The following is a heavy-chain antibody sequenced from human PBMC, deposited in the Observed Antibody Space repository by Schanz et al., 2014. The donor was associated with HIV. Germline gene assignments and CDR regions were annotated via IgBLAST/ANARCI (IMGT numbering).Heavy chain of an antibody. D-gene: IGHD6-13*01. J-gene: IGHJ4*02. CDR2: ISYDGSIK. CDR3: AKVGRIYSTTWIDH. CDR1: GFTFRTHG. Sequence: QVQLVESGGGVVQPGRSLRLSCAASGFTFRTHGIHWVRQAPAKGLGGVAGISYDGSIKEYADSVKGRFAISRDNSKNTVYLQMNSLRGEDLAVYYCAKVGRIYSTTWIDHWGQGTLVTVSS. V-gene: IGHV3-30*18.